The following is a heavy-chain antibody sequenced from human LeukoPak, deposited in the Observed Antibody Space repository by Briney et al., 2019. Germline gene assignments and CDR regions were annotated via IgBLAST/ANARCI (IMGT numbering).Heavy chain of an antibody. Sequence: GGSLRLSCAASGFSFSNYAMSWVRQGPGKGLEWVSAIGGSIGSTFYTDSVKGRFTISRDNSKNTLSLQMNSLRAEDTAVYYCARGYSNYGYVFDIWGQGTMVTVSS. D-gene: IGHD4-11*01. CDR1: GFSFSNYA. CDR2: IGGSIGST. V-gene: IGHV3-23*01. CDR3: ARGYSNYGYVFDI. J-gene: IGHJ3*02.